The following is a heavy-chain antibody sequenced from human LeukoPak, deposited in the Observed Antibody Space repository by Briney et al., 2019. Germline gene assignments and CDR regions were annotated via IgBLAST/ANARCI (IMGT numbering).Heavy chain of an antibody. CDR2: INHLGIT. V-gene: IGHV4-34*01. D-gene: IGHD6-6*01. CDR3: ARDFSSSSTVYYYYYMDV. CDR1: NGSFTGYF. J-gene: IGHJ6*03. Sequence: SETLSLTCSVYNGSFTGYFWSWIRQPPGKELEWIGEINHLGITNYNPSLKSRVTISVDTSKNQFSLKLSSVTAADTAIYYCARDFSSSSTVYYYYYMDVWGKGTTVTVSS.